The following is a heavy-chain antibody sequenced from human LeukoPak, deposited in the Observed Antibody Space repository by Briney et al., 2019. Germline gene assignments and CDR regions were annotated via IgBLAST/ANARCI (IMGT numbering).Heavy chain of an antibody. CDR1: GFTFSTYS. CDR2: ISMSRSII. D-gene: IGHD4-23*01. Sequence: PGGSLRLSCTASGFTFSTYSMNWVRQAPGKGLEWVSYISMSRSIIHYVDSVKGRFTISRDNAKKSLYLQMNSLRAEDTALYCCARDGDTVLTRGYYYYMDVWGKGTTVTVSS. CDR3: ARDGDTVLTRGYYYYMDV. J-gene: IGHJ6*03. V-gene: IGHV3-21*05.